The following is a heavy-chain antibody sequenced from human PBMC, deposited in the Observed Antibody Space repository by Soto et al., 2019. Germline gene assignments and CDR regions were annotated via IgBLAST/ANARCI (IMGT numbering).Heavy chain of an antibody. D-gene: IGHD6-6*01. CDR1: GGSFSGYY. J-gene: IGHJ5*02. CDR2: INHSGST. Sequence: SETLSLTCAVYGGSFSGYYWSWIRQPPGKGLEWIGEINHSGSTKYNPSLKSRVTISVDTSKNQFSLKLSSVTAADTAVYYCARVGDDSSYDLDNWFDPWGQGTLVTVSS. CDR3: ARVGDDSSYDLDNWFDP. V-gene: IGHV4-34*01.